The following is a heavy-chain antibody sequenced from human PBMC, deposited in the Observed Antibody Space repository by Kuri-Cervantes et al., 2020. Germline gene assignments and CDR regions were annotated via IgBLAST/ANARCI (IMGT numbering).Heavy chain of an antibody. CDR1: GFTFSSYS. V-gene: IGHV3-48*04. Sequence: GESLKISCAASGFTFSSYSMNWARQAPGKGLEWVSYISSSSSTIYYADSVKGRFTISRDNAKNSLYLQMNSLRAEDTAVYYCAREDGFEQLVRAFDIWGQGTMVTVSS. D-gene: IGHD6-13*01. J-gene: IGHJ3*02. CDR3: AREDGFEQLVRAFDI. CDR2: ISSSSSTI.